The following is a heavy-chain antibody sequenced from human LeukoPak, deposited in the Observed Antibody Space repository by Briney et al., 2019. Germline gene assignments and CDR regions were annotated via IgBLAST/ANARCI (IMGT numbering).Heavy chain of an antibody. Sequence: GASVKVSCKASGYTFTSYGISWVRQAPGQGLEWMGWISAYNGNTNYAQKLQGRVTMTTDTSTSTAYMELRSLRSDDTAVYYCARDYLLGDYAWGRGLDYWGQGTLVTVSS. CDR1: GYTFTSYG. J-gene: IGHJ4*02. D-gene: IGHD3-16*01. V-gene: IGHV1-18*01. CDR2: ISAYNGNT. CDR3: ARDYLLGDYAWGRGLDY.